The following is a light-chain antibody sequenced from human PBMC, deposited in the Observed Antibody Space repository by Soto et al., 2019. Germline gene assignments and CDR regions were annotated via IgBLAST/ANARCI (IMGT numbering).Light chain of an antibody. CDR1: QPVSSGY. J-gene: IGKJ1*01. CDR3: QQYSNSWT. Sequence: EIVLTQSPGTLSLSPGEKPTLSCRASQPVSSGYLAWYQQKPGQSPTLLIYGASYRAAGTPDRFSGSGFGTDFTLTISRLEPEDFAVYYCQQYSNSWTFGQGTKV. CDR2: GAS. V-gene: IGKV3-20*01.